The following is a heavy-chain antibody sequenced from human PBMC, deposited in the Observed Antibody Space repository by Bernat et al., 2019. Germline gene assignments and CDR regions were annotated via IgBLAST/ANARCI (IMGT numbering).Heavy chain of an antibody. CDR3: ARVPRGYSGYDTYAFDI. Sequence: QVQLVQSGAEVRKPGSSVKVSCKASGGTFSSYAISWVRQAPGQGLEWMGGIIPIFGTANYAQKFQGRVTITADESTSTAYMELSSLRSEDTAVYYCARVPRGYSGYDTYAFDIWGQGTMVTVSS. V-gene: IGHV1-69*01. D-gene: IGHD5-12*01. J-gene: IGHJ3*02. CDR1: GGTFSSYA. CDR2: IIPIFGTA.